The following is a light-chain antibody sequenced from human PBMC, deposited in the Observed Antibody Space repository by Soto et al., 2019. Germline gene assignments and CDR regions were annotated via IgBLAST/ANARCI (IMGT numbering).Light chain of an antibody. V-gene: IGKV1-39*01. CDR2: AAS. Sequence: DIQMTQSASSLSASVGDRVTITCRASQSISNYLNWYQQKPGKAPNLLIHAASSLQSGVPPRFSGSGSGTEFNLTISSLQPEDFATYFCQQSYRNPITFGQGTRLENK. J-gene: IGKJ5*01. CDR1: QSISNY. CDR3: QQSYRNPIT.